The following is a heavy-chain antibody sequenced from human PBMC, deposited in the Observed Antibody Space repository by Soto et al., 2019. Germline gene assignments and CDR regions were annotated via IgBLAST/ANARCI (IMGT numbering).Heavy chain of an antibody. J-gene: IGHJ2*01. Sequence: QVQLQQWGAGLLKPSETLSLTCAVYGGSFSGYYWSWIRQPPGKGLEWIGEINHSGSTNYNPSLKSRVTISVDTSKNQFSLKLSSVTAADTAVYYCARNSDYLEDQLLYWYFDLWGRGTLVTVSS. D-gene: IGHD2-2*01. CDR1: GGSFSGYY. CDR3: ARNSDYLEDQLLYWYFDL. V-gene: IGHV4-34*01. CDR2: INHSGST.